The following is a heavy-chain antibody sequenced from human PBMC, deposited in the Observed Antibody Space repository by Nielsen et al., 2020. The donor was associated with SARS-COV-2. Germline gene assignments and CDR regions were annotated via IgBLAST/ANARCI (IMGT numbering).Heavy chain of an antibody. Sequence: SETLSLTCTVSGGSISSSSYYWGWIRQPPGKGLEWIGSIYYSGSTYYNPSLKSRVTISVDTSKNQFSLKLSSVTAADTAVYYCAREGEYYGSGSYYYYFDYWGQGTLVTVSS. V-gene: IGHV4-39*02. D-gene: IGHD3-10*01. CDR2: IYYSGST. CDR3: AREGEYYGSGSYYYYFDY. J-gene: IGHJ4*02. CDR1: GGSISSSSYY.